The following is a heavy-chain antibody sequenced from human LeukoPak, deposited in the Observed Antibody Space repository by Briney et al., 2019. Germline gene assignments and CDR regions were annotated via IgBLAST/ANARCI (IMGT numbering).Heavy chain of an antibody. CDR1: GFTFSSYE. J-gene: IGHJ3*02. D-gene: IGHD6-6*01. CDR3: ARRSAARDAFDI. Sequence: PGGSLRLSCTVSGFTFSSYEMNWVRQAPGKGLEWVSYISSSGSTIYYADSVKGRFTISRDNAKNSLYLQMNSLRAEDTAVYYCARRSAARDAFDIWGQGTMVTGSS. CDR2: ISSSGSTI. V-gene: IGHV3-48*03.